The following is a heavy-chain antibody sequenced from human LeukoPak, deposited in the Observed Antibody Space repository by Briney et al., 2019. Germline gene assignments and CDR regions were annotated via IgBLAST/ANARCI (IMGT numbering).Heavy chain of an antibody. CDR1: GYSISSGYY. J-gene: IGHJ5*02. V-gene: IGHV4-38-2*01. Sequence: SETLSLTCAVSGYSISSGYYWGWIRQPPGKGLEWIGSIYHSGSTYYNPSLKSRVTMSVDTSKNQFSLKLSSVTAADTAVYYCARVIVVVPATLERGGWFDPWGQGTLVTVSS. CDR3: ARVIVVVPATLERGGWFDP. CDR2: IYHSGST. D-gene: IGHD2-2*01.